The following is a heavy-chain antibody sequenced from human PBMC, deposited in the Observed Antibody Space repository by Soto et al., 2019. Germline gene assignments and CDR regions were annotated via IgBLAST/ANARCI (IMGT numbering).Heavy chain of an antibody. J-gene: IGHJ4*02. Sequence: SETLSLTCVVSGGSISSGGYSWSWIRQPPGKGLEWIGYIYHSGSTYYNPSLQTRVTISLDKSKSQFSLKLNSVTAADSAVYFCARLEGLATISYYFDFWGPGALVTVSS. CDR3: ARLEGLATISYYFDF. CDR1: GGSISSGGYS. CDR2: IYHSGST. V-gene: IGHV4-30-2*01. D-gene: IGHD5-12*01.